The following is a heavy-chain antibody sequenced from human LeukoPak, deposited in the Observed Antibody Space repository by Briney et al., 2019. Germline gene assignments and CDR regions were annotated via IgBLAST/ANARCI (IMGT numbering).Heavy chain of an antibody. CDR3: ARDRDRDGSPDGFDY. J-gene: IGHJ4*02. CDR2: IYYSGST. Sequence: SETLSLTCTVSGGSISSYYWSWIRQPPGKGLEWIGYIYYSGSTNYNPSHKSRVTISVDTSKNQFSLKLSSVTAADTAVYYCARDRDRDGSPDGFDYWGQGTLVTVSS. D-gene: IGHD5-24*01. V-gene: IGHV4-59*01. CDR1: GGSISSYY.